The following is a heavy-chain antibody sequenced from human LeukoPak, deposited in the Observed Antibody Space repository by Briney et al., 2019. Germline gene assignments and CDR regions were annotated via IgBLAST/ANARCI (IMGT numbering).Heavy chain of an antibody. V-gene: IGHV3-23*01. J-gene: IGHJ5*02. CDR2: ISGSGGST. CDR1: GFTFSSYA. D-gene: IGHD3-10*01. Sequence: PGGSLRLSRAASGFTFSSYAMSWVRQAPGKGLEWVSAISGSGGSTYYADSVKGRFTISRDNSKNTLYLQMNSLRAEDTAVYYCARGDVLLWFGELLNPWGQGTLVTVSS. CDR3: ARGDVLLWFGELLNP.